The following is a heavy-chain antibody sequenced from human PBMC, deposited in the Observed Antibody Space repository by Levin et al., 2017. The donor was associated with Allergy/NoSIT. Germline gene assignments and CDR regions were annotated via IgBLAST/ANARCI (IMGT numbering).Heavy chain of an antibody. CDR2: IYYSGST. D-gene: IGHD5-18*01. CDR1: GGSISSSSYY. Sequence: TLSLTCTVSGGSISSSSYYWGWIRQPPGKGLEWIGSIYYSGSTYYNPSLKSRVTISVDTSKNQFSLKLSSVTAADTAVYYCARVFGIQLWFAHYWGQGTLVTVSS. J-gene: IGHJ4*02. CDR3: ARVFGIQLWFAHY. V-gene: IGHV4-39*01.